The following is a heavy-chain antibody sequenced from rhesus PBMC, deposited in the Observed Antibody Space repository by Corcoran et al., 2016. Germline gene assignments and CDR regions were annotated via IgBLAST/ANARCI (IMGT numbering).Heavy chain of an antibody. Sequence: EVQLVQSGAEVKRPGESLKISCKTSGYSFTSYWISWVRPMAGKGLEWMGAIDPSDSDTRYSPSFQGQVTIAADKSISTAYLQWSSLKASDSATYYCAKYSWNNGFDYWGQGVLVTVSS. CDR1: GYSFTSYW. CDR2: IDPSDSDT. D-gene: IGHD1-20*01. CDR3: AKYSWNNGFDY. J-gene: IGHJ4*01. V-gene: IGHV5-2*01.